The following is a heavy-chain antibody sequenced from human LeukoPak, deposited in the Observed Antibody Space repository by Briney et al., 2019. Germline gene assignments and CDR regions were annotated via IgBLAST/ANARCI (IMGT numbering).Heavy chain of an antibody. D-gene: IGHD2/OR15-2a*01. J-gene: IGHJ6*03. CDR1: GGSISSYY. Sequence: SETLSLTCTVSGGSISSYYWSWIRQPPGKGLEWIGYIYYSGSTNYNPSLKSRVTISVDTSKNQFSLKLSSVTAADTAVYYCARAVLRYYYMDVWGKGTTVTVS. CDR3: ARAVLRYYYMDV. V-gene: IGHV4-59*01. CDR2: IYYSGST.